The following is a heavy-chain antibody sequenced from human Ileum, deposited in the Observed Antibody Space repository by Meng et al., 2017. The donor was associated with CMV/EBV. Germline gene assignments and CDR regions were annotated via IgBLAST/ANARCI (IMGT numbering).Heavy chain of an antibody. CDR3: ARDRTVGPTPDGSLGA. V-gene: IGHV4-39*07. J-gene: IGHJ4*02. CDR1: GGSISTNSDY. Sequence: QGQLAEPGPGLVKPSETPALTCTVSGGSISTNSDYWGWVRQPPGKGLEWIATVHYTGTTYYNPSLKSPVIISIDTSKNQFSLRLTSVTAADTAVYYCARDRTVGPTPDGSLGAWGQGTLVTVSS. D-gene: IGHD1-26*01. CDR2: VHYTGTT.